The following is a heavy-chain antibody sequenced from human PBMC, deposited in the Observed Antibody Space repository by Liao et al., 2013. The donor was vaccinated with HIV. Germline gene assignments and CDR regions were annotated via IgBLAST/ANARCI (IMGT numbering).Heavy chain of an antibody. CDR2: IFASGTT. Sequence: QVQLQESGPGLAKPSETLSLTCTVSGGSISRYYWSWIRQPAGKGLEWIGRIFASGTTKYNPTLRSRVTMSLDMSKNQFSLNLSSVTAADTAVYYCARDADSSYYYYMDVWGERDRGHRLL. CDR1: GGSISRYY. V-gene: IGHV4-4*07. D-gene: IGHD2-15*01. CDR3: ARDADSSYYYYMDV. J-gene: IGHJ6*03.